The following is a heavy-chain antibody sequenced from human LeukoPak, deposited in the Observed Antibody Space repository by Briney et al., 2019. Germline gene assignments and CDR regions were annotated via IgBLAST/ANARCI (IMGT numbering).Heavy chain of an antibody. V-gene: IGHV3-15*05. Sequence: GGSLRLSCAASGFIFHNAWMTWVRQAPGKGLEGVGRIKSNPDGGTADYAAPVKGRFIISRDDSKNTLYLQLNSLKTEDTAVYYCTTLSYDVHYWGQGTLVTVSS. CDR3: TTLSYDVHY. CDR2: IKSNPDGGTA. D-gene: IGHD3-3*01. CDR1: GFIFHNAW. J-gene: IGHJ4*02.